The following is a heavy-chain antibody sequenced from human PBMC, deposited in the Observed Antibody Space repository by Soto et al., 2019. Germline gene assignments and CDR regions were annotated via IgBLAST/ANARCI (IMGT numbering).Heavy chain of an antibody. CDR1: GFTSNTYD. CDR3: ARLRGSSNWETPS. V-gene: IGHV3-23*01. J-gene: IGHJ4*02. CDR2: ISGSGTI. D-gene: IGHD6-13*01. Sequence: GGSLRLSCAASGFTSNTYDMRWVRRALGKGLEWVSGISGSGTIDYADSVKGRVTISRDNAKNSLYLQMNSLRAEDTAVYYCARLRGSSNWETPSWGQGTLVTVSS.